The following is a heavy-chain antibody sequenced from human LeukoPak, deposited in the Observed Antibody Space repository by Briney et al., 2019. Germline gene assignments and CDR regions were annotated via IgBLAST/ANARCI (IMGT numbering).Heavy chain of an antibody. V-gene: IGHV3-33*01. CDR3: AREGILYPVQAFDI. D-gene: IGHD3-16*01. Sequence: GGSLRLSCAASGFTFSSYGMHWVRQAPGKGLEWVAVIWYDGINKYYADSVKGRFTISRDNSKNTLYLQMNSLRAEDTAVYYCAREGILYPVQAFDIWGQGTMVTVSS. CDR2: IWYDGINK. CDR1: GFTFSSYG. J-gene: IGHJ3*02.